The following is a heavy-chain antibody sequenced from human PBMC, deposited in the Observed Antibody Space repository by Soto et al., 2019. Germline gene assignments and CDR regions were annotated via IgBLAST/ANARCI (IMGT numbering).Heavy chain of an antibody. CDR1: GFTFSSYA. J-gene: IGHJ4*02. Sequence: QVQLVESGGGVVQPGRSLRLSCAASGFTFSSYAMHWVRQAPGKGLEWVAVISSDGSNKYYADSVKGRFTISRDNSKNTLYLQMNSLRAEDTAVYYGARDGTSGSQSDYWGQGTLVTVSS. V-gene: IGHV3-30-3*01. CDR2: ISSDGSNK. CDR3: ARDGTSGSQSDY. D-gene: IGHD1-26*01.